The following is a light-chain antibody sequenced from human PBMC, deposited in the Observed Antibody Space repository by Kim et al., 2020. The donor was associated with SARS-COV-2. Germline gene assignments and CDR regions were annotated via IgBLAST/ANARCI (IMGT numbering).Light chain of an antibody. CDR3: QQSYSTPTT. J-gene: IGKJ1*01. CDR2: ATS. CDR1: QSISTY. Sequence: DIQMTQSPSSLSASVGDRVTITCRASQSISTYLNWYQQKPGKAPNLLIYATSTLQSGVPSRFSGSGSGTDFTLTISSLQPEDFATYFCQQSYSTPTTIGQGTKVDIK. V-gene: IGKV1-39*01.